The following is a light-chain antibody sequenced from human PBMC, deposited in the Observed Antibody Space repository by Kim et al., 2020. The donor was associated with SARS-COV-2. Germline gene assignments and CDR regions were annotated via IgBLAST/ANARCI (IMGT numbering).Light chain of an antibody. CDR3: QQYHNWPGIT. CDR2: DAS. V-gene: IGKV3-15*01. Sequence: SPGDRAPLSCRARQSLRIKLAWYHHKPGQAPRLLIYDASTRDTGIPPRFSGSGSGTDFTLTIGSLQSEDFALYYCQQYHNWPGITFGQGTRLEIK. J-gene: IGKJ5*01. CDR1: QSLRIK.